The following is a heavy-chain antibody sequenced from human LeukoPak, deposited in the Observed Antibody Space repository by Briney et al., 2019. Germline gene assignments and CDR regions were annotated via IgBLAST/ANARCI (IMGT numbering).Heavy chain of an antibody. Sequence: PSQTLSLTCTVSGGSISSGGYYWSWIRQPPGKGLEWIGYIYYSGSTNYNPSLKSRVTISVDTSKNQFSLKLSSVTAADTAVYYCAREKQWLRYNWFDPWGQGTLVTVSS. CDR1: GGSISSGGYY. V-gene: IGHV4-61*08. J-gene: IGHJ5*02. D-gene: IGHD6-19*01. CDR3: AREKQWLRYNWFDP. CDR2: IYYSGST.